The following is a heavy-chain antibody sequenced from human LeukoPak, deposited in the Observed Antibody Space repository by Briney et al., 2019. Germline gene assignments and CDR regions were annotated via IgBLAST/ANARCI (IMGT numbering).Heavy chain of an antibody. CDR1: GYTFTSYD. CDR3: ARAGYSSSSRWDSRPYYYYMDV. V-gene: IGHV1-8*01. J-gene: IGHJ6*03. D-gene: IGHD6-6*01. CDR2: MNPNSGNT. Sequence: GASVKVSCKASGYTFTSYDINWVRQATGQGLEWMGWMNPNSGNTGYAQKFQGRVTMTRNTSISTAYMELRSLRSDDTAVYYCARAGYSSSSRWDSRPYYYYMDVWGKGTTVTVSS.